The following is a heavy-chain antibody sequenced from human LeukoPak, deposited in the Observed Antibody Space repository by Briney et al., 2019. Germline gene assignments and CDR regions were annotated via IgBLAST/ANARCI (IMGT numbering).Heavy chain of an antibody. CDR1: GYSFTSYA. Sequence: GASMKVSCKASGYSFTSYAINWVRQAPGQGLEWMGRISAYNGNTDYAQKLQGRVTMTTDTSTSTAYMELRSLTSDDTAVYYCARDPLRSTWSTYYNALDVWGQGTTVTVSS. V-gene: IGHV1-18*01. CDR3: ARDPLRSTWSTYYNALDV. D-gene: IGHD6-13*01. CDR2: ISAYNGNT. J-gene: IGHJ6*02.